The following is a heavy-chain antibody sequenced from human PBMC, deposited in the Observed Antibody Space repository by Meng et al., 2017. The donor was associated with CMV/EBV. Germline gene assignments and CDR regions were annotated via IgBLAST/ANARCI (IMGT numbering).Heavy chain of an antibody. J-gene: IGHJ5*02. CDR2: MNPNSGNT. D-gene: IGHD3-3*01. Sequence: ASVKVSCKASGYTFTSYDINWVRQATGQGLEWMGWMNPNSGNTGYAQKFQGRVTMTRNTSISTAYMELSSLRSEDTAVYYCARIPGVYDFWSGPQGGWFDPWGQGTLVTVSS. V-gene: IGHV1-8*01. CDR3: ARIPGVYDFWSGPQGGWFDP. CDR1: GYTFTSYD.